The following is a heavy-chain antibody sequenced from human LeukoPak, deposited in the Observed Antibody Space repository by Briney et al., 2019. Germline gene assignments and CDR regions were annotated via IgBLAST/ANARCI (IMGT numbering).Heavy chain of an antibody. D-gene: IGHD3-10*01. CDR2: IIPILGIA. V-gene: IGHV1-69*04. CDR1: GGTFSSYA. J-gene: IGHJ6*03. Sequence: ASVKVSCKASGGTFSSYAISWVRQAPGQGLEWMGRIIPILGIANYAQKFQGRVTITADKSTSTAYMELSSLRSEDTAVYYCARDLGYGSYYYYYMDVWGKGTTVTVSS. CDR3: ARDLGYGSYYYYYMDV.